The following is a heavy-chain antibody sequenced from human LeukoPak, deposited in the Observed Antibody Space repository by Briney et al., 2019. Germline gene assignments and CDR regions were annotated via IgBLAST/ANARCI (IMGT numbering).Heavy chain of an antibody. CDR2: IYYSGST. CDR3: ATAHPYDILTGYYLPGRGMYV. CDR1: GGSISSYY. D-gene: IGHD3-9*01. Sequence: SETLSLTCTVSGGSISSYYWSWIRLPPGKGLEWIGYIYYSGSTNYNPSLKSRVTISVDTSKNQFSLKLSSVTAADTAVYYCATAHPYDILTGYYLPGRGMYVWGRGTTVTVSS. J-gene: IGHJ6*02. V-gene: IGHV4-59*01.